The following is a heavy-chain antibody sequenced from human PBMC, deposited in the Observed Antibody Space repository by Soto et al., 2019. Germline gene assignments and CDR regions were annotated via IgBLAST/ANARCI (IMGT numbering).Heavy chain of an antibody. Sequence: PGGSLRLSCAASGFTFSSYDMHWVRQATGKGLEWVSAIGTAVDTYYPGSVKGRFTISRENAKNSLYLQMNSLRAGDTAVYYCARGSSSGSLCDIWGKGTMVTVSS. CDR1: GFTFSSYD. CDR3: ARGSSSGSLCDI. CDR2: IGTAVDT. V-gene: IGHV3-13*01. J-gene: IGHJ3*02. D-gene: IGHD6-19*01.